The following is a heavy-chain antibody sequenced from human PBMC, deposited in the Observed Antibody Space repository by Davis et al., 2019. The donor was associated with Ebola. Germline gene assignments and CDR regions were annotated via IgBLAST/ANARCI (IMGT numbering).Heavy chain of an antibody. CDR2: IYSDGSDT. J-gene: IGHJ4*02. Sequence: GESLKISCAASGFTFSNYWMHWVRQAPGKGLVWVSRIYSDGSDTSYADSVKGRFTISRDNAKNTLYLQMNSLRADDTAIYYCLGRSFDYWGQGTLVTVSS. V-gene: IGHV3-74*01. CDR3: LGRSFDY. CDR1: GFTFSNYW.